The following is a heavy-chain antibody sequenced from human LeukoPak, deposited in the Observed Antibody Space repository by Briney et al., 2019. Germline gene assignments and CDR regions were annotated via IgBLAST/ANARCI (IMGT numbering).Heavy chain of an antibody. Sequence: PSETLSLTCTVSGYPISSGYYWGWIRQPPGKGLEWIGEINHIGTTNYNPSLESRVTISVDTSSNQFSLKLSSVTAADTAVYYCASEGDIVVVPAATSWFDPWGQGTLVTVSS. CDR2: INHIGTT. J-gene: IGHJ5*02. CDR3: ASEGDIVVVPAATSWFDP. D-gene: IGHD2-2*01. V-gene: IGHV4-38-2*02. CDR1: GYPISSGYY.